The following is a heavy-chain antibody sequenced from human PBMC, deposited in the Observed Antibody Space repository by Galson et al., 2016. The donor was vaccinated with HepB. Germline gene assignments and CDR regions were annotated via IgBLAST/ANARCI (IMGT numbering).Heavy chain of an antibody. CDR2: IYYSGHS. Sequence: SETLSLTCTVSGGSVSSDTYYWVWNRQPPEKGLEWIGTIYYSGHSNYNPSLKSRVTMSIDTSKNQFSLVLSSVTAADTAVYYCARRKIETMADHWGQGILVTVSS. CDR1: GGSVSSDTYY. D-gene: IGHD5-24*01. V-gene: IGHV4-39*01. J-gene: IGHJ4*02. CDR3: ARRKIETMADH.